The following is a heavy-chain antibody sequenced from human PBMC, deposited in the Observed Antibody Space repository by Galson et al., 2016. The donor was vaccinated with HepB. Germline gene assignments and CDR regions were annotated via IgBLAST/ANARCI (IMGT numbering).Heavy chain of an antibody. J-gene: IGHJ4*02. V-gene: IGHV3-7*03. Sequence: SLRLSCAASGFTFSNYWMSWVRQAPGKGLEWVANIKKDGSEKNYVDSVKGRFTISRDNAKNSLYLQMNSLRAEDTAVYYCAGSVAGTLSNWGQGTLVTVSS. CDR3: AGSVAGTLSN. D-gene: IGHD6-19*01. CDR1: GFTFSNYW. CDR2: IKKDGSEK.